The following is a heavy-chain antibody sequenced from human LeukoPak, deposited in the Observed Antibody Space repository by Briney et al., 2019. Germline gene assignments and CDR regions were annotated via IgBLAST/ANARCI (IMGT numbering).Heavy chain of an antibody. Sequence: GGFLRLSCAASGFTFSSYSMNWVRQAPGMGLEWVSSISSSSSYIYYADSVKGRFTISRDNAKNSLYLQMNSLRAEDTAVYYCARDGRHGSRFHDYMDVWGKGTTVTVSS. D-gene: IGHD3-16*01. CDR2: ISSSSSYI. CDR1: GFTFSSYS. J-gene: IGHJ6*03. CDR3: ARDGRHGSRFHDYMDV. V-gene: IGHV3-21*01.